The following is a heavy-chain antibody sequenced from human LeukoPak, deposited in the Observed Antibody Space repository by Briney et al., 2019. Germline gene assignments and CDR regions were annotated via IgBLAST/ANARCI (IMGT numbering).Heavy chain of an antibody. J-gene: IGHJ4*02. CDR1: GFTFSDCA. D-gene: IGHD1-26*01. V-gene: IGHV3-23*01. Sequence: GGSLRLSCAASGFTFSDCAMSWVRQAPGKGLEWVSGIRGSGGSTYYADSVKGRFTISRDNSKNTMYLQMNSLRAEDTAVYYCAKDLVAAPSRFDYWGQGTLVTVSS. CDR3: AKDLVAAPSRFDY. CDR2: IRGSGGST.